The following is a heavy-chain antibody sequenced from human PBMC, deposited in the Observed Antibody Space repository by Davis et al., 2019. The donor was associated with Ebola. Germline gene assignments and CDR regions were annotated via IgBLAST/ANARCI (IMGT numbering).Heavy chain of an antibody. CDR1: GASISSRNYY. V-gene: IGHV4-39*01. D-gene: IGHD1-26*01. CDR2: FSYGDNT. CDR3: ARPWYSGTYYDAYDI. Sequence: GSLRLSCTVSGASISSRNYYWGWIRQPPGKGLEWVGSFSYGDNTHYYNPSLRRRVTISVDTSRNQFSLKLSYATAPDTAVYYCARPWYSGTYYDAYDIWGQGTMVAVSS. J-gene: IGHJ3*02.